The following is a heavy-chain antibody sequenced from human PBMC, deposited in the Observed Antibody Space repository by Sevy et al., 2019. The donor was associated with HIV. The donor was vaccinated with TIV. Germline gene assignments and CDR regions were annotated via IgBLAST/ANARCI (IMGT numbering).Heavy chain of an antibody. CDR1: GFTFSSYS. V-gene: IGHV3-21*01. CDR2: ISSSSSYI. Sequence: GGSLRLSCAASGFTFSSYSMNWVRQAPGKGLEWVSSISSSSSYIYYAHAVKGRFTISRDNAKNSLYLQMNSLRAEDPAVYYCARATRVVRGAFDYWGQGTLVTVSS. J-gene: IGHJ4*02. CDR3: ARATRVVRGAFDY. D-gene: IGHD3-10*01.